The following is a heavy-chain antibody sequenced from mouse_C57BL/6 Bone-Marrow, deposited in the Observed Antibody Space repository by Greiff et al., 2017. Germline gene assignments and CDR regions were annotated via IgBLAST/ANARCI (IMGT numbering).Heavy chain of an antibody. CDR3: ARRGRGAWFAY. CDR2: ISSGGSYT. Sequence: EVKLVESGGDLVKPGGSLKLSCAASGFTFSSYGMSWVRQTPDKRLEWVATISSGGSYTYYPDSVKGRFTISRDNAKNTLYLQMSSRKSEDTAMYYCARRGRGAWFAYWGQGTLVTVSA. CDR1: GFTFSSYG. V-gene: IGHV5-6*02. J-gene: IGHJ3*01.